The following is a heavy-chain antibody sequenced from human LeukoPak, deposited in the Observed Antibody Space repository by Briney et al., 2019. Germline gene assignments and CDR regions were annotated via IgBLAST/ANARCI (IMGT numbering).Heavy chain of an antibody. CDR1: GGSVSSGSYY. D-gene: IGHD1-26*01. V-gene: IGHV4-61*02. CDR2: IYTSGST. CDR3: ARDNRRSGSTGRFDY. J-gene: IGHJ4*02. Sequence: TLSLTCTVSGGSVSSGSYYWSWIRQPAGKGLEWIGRIYTSGSTNYNPSLKSRVTISVDTSKNQFSLKLSSVTAADTAVYYCARDNRRSGSTGRFDYWGQGTLVTVSS.